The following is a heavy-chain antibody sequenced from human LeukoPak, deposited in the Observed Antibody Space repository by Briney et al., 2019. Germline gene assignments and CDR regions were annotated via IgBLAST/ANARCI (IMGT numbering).Heavy chain of an antibody. CDR1: GFIFSAFR. D-gene: IGHD4-17*01. V-gene: IGHV3-48*01. Sequence: GGSLRLSCETSGFIFSAFRMTWVRHAPGKGLEWVAYISRDGTITHYADSVKGRFTVSRDDAKNSLFLQMDSLRGEDTAVYYCAKSSYGDPLDSFDVWGQGTMVTVSS. J-gene: IGHJ3*01. CDR3: AKSSYGDPLDSFDV. CDR2: ISRDGTIT.